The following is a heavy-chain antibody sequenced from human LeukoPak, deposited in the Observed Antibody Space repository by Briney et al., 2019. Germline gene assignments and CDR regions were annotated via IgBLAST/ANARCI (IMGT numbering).Heavy chain of an antibody. J-gene: IGHJ4*02. CDR3: ARVDLWGQRDFRYY. D-gene: IGHD2/OR15-2a*01. CDR1: GGTFSSYA. V-gene: IGHV1-69*05. CDR2: IIPIFGTA. Sequence: SVKVSCKASGGTFSSYAISWVRQAPGQGLEWMGGIIPIFGTANYAQKFQGRVTITTDETTSTAYMELSSLRSEDTAVYYCARVDLWGQRDFRYYWGQGTLVTVSS.